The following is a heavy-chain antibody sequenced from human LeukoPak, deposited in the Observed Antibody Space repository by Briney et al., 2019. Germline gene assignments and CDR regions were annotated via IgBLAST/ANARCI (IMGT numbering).Heavy chain of an antibody. Sequence: GGSLRLSCTASGFTLSNYWMSWVGQTPEKGLKGVANIKQDESEKVYVGSVKGRFTISRDNAKSSLYLQMSGLRADDTAVYYCARVPQGSSWPYYFDYWGQGTLVTVSS. CDR1: GFTLSNYW. CDR2: IKQDESEK. D-gene: IGHD6-13*01. V-gene: IGHV3-7*05. CDR3: ARVPQGSSWPYYFDY. J-gene: IGHJ4*02.